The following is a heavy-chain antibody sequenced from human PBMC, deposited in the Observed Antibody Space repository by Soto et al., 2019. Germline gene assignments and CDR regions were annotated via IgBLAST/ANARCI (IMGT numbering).Heavy chain of an antibody. CDR1: GYTFTSYD. CDR3: HTFLVVPAARYYMDG. D-gene: IGHD2-2*01. CDR2: MNPNSGNT. Sequence: ASVKVSCKASGYTFTSYDINWVRQATGQGLEWMGWMNPNSGNTGYAQKFQGRVTMTRDTSISTAYMELSRLRSDDTAVYYCHTFLVVPAARYYMDGWGKGTTVTVSS. V-gene: IGHV1-8*01. J-gene: IGHJ6*03.